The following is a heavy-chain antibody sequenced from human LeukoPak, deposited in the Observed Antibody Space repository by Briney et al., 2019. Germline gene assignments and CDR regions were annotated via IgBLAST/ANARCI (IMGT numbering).Heavy chain of an antibody. CDR3: ARGGGGYKSPTDY. D-gene: IGHD5-24*01. J-gene: IGHJ4*02. V-gene: IGHV4-59*08. CDR1: GGSISSSF. CDR2: IYHSGST. Sequence: SETLSLTCTVSGGSISSSFWSWIRQPPGKGLEWIGYIYHSGSTNYNPSLKSRVTMSVDTSKNQFSLKLSSVTAADTAVYYCARGGGGYKSPTDYWGQGTLVTVSS.